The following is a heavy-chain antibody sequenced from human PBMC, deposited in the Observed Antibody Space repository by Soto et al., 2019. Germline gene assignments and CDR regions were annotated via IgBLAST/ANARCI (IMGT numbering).Heavy chain of an antibody. CDR3: AHSRDTAMVDGVFDY. Sequence: QITLKESGPTLVKPTQTLTLTCTFSGFSLSTSGVGVGWIRQPPGKALEWLALIYWDDDKRYSPSLKSRLTITQDTHKNPVILTMTNMDPVDTATYYCAHSRDTAMVDGVFDYWGQGTLVTVSS. D-gene: IGHD5-18*01. V-gene: IGHV2-5*02. CDR2: IYWDDDK. CDR1: GFSLSTSGVG. J-gene: IGHJ4*02.